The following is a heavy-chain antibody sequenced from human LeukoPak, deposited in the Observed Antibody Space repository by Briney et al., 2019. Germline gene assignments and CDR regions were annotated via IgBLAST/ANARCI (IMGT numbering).Heavy chain of an antibody. J-gene: IGHJ4*02. CDR2: IYHSGST. CDR1: GGSISSGGYS. CDR3: AGGATGYCSSTSCPYYFDY. D-gene: IGHD2-2*01. V-gene: IGHV4-30-2*01. Sequence: SETLSLTCAVSGGSISSGGYSWSWIRQPPGKGLEWIGYIYHSGSTNYNPSLKSRVTISVDTSKNQFSLKLSSVTAADTAVYYCAGGATGYCSSTSCPYYFDYWGQGTLVTVSS.